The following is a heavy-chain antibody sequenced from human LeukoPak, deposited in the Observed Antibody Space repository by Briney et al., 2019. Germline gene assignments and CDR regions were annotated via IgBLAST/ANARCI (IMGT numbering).Heavy chain of an antibody. CDR2: IIPIFGTA. D-gene: IGHD7-27*01. V-gene: IGHV1-69*13. CDR1: GGTFSSYA. J-gene: IGHJ6*03. Sequence: SVKVSCKASGGTFSSYAISWVRQAPGQGLEWMGGIIPIFGTANYAQKFQGRVTITADESTSTAYMELSSLRSEDTAVYYCAKDSKLGSGSDYMDVWGKGTTVTVSS. CDR3: AKDSKLGSGSDYMDV.